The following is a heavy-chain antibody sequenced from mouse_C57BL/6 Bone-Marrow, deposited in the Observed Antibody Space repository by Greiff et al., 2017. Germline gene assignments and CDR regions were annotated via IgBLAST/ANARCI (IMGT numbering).Heavy chain of an antibody. Sequence: EVNLVESGGGLVKPGGSLKLSCAASGFTFSSYAMSWVRQTPEKRLEWVATISDGGSYTYYPDNVKGRFTISRDNAKNNLYLQMSHLKSEDTAMYYCARGKSWDYWGQGTTLTVSS. CDR3: ARGKSWDY. J-gene: IGHJ2*01. CDR2: ISDGGSYT. V-gene: IGHV5-4*03. CDR1: GFTFSSYA.